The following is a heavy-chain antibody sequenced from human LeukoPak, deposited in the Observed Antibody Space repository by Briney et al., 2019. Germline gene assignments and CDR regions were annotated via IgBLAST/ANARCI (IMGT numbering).Heavy chain of an antibody. J-gene: IGHJ4*02. V-gene: IGHV1-2*02. CDR2: INPNSGGT. CDR1: GYTFTGCY. CDR3: ARGGMATIAAPTGFDY. D-gene: IGHD5-24*01. Sequence: ASVKVSCKASGYTFTGCYMHWVRQAPGQGLEGMGWINPNSGGTNYAQKFQGRVTMTRDTSISTAYMELSRLRSDDTAVYYCARGGMATIAAPTGFDYWGQGTLVTASS.